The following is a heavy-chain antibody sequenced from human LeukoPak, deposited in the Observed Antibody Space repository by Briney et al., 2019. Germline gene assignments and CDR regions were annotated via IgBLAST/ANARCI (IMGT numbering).Heavy chain of an antibody. Sequence: PGGSLRLSCAASGFTFSSYAMNWVRQAPGKGLEWVSVISGSGGSTYYGDSVKGRFNISRDNSKNTLYLQMSSLRAEDTAVYYCAKDYGDYRGDGAFDIWGQGTMVTVSS. D-gene: IGHD4-17*01. CDR1: GFTFSSYA. V-gene: IGHV3-23*01. J-gene: IGHJ3*02. CDR3: AKDYGDYRGDGAFDI. CDR2: ISGSGGST.